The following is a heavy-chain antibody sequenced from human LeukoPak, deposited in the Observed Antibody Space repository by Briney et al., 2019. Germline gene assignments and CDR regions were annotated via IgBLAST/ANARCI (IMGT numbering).Heavy chain of an antibody. D-gene: IGHD3-22*01. CDR1: GYTFTSYG. Sequence: GASVKVSCKASGYTFTSYGISWVRQAPGQVLEWMGWISAYNGNTNYAQKLQGRVTMTTDTSTSTAYMELRSLRSDDTAVYYCARGASDSSGYSSFNWFDPWGQGTLVTVSS. CDR2: ISAYNGNT. CDR3: ARGASDSSGYSSFNWFDP. J-gene: IGHJ5*02. V-gene: IGHV1-18*01.